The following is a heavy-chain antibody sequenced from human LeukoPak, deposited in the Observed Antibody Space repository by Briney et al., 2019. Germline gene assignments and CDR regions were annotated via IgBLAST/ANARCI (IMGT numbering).Heavy chain of an antibody. CDR3: ARARYSTVPSDC. D-gene: IGHD1-26*01. V-gene: IGHV3-30-3*01. Sequence: PGGSLRLSCAASGFTFSSYAMHWVRQAPGKGLEWVAVISNDGSNKYYADSVKGRFTISRDNSKNTLFLQMNSLRAEDTALYYCARARYSTVPSDCWGQGTLVTVSS. CDR2: ISNDGSNK. J-gene: IGHJ4*02. CDR1: GFTFSSYA.